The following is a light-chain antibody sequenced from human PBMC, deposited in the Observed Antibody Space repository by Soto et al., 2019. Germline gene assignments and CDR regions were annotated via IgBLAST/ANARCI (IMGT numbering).Light chain of an antibody. CDR3: SSYPNSRSWV. Sequence: QSALTQPASVSGSPGQSITISCTGTNNDVGGYNFVSWYRQYPGKAPKVMIYAVSNRPSGVSDRFSGSKSGNTASLTISGLQAEYEADYYCSSYPNSRSWVFGGGTKVTVL. J-gene: IGLJ3*02. CDR2: AVS. CDR1: NNDVGGYNF. V-gene: IGLV2-14*01.